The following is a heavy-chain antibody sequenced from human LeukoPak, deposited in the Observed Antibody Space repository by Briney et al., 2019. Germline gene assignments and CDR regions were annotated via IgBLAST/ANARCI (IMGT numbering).Heavy chain of an antibody. J-gene: IGHJ4*02. CDR3: ARSLPADYGSGSYYQAY. Sequence: GASVKVSCKASGYTFTSYDINWVRQATGQGLEWMGWMNPNSGNTDYSQKFQGRVTMTRDTSISTAYMELSRLRSDDTAVYYCARSLPADYGSGSYYQAYWGQGTLVTVSS. CDR2: MNPNSGNT. CDR1: GYTFTSYD. D-gene: IGHD3-10*01. V-gene: IGHV1-8*01.